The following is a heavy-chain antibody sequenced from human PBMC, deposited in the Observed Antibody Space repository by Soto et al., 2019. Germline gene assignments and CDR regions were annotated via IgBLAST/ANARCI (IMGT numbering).Heavy chain of an antibody. J-gene: IGHJ6*02. V-gene: IGHV1-46*01. CDR1: GYTFTSYY. CDR2: INPSGGST. D-gene: IGHD3-3*01. CDR3: ARDLSVLRFLGLAVGTLGQALYSMDV. Sequence: ASVKVSCKASGYTFTSYYMHWVRQAPGQGLEWMGIINPSGGSTSYAQKFQGRVTMTGDTSTSTVYMELSSLRSEDTAVYYCARDLSVLRFLGLAVGTLGQALYSMDVWGQGTTVTVSS.